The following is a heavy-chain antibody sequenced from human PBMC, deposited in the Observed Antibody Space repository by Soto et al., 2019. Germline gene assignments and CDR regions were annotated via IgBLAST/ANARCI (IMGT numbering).Heavy chain of an antibody. Sequence: QVELLQSGAELKKPGTSVKVSCKASAGTFKNSIISWVRQARGRGLEWLGGVIPFPGKAVYAQRFPGRVTLTADESTSAAYMELSSMRWDDTAVYYCAREHWYHLSSFDHDYGMDVWGQGTTVPVSS. CDR2: VIPFPGKA. CDR1: AGTFKNSI. CDR3: AREHWYHLSSFDHDYGMDV. J-gene: IGHJ6*02. V-gene: IGHV1-69*01. D-gene: IGHD2-8*02.